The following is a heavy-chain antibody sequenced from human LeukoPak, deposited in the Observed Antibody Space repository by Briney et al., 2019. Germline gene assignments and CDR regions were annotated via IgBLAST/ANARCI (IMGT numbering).Heavy chain of an antibody. CDR2: ISSSSSYI. CDR3: ARDYYDSSGYDY. J-gene: IGHJ4*02. V-gene: IGHV3-21*01. Sequence: TTGGSLRLSCAASGFTFSSYWMNWVRQAPGKGLEWVSSISSSSSYIYYADSVKGRFTISRDNAKNSLYLQMNSLRAEDTAVYYCARDYYDSSGYDYWGQGTLVTVSS. CDR1: GFTFSSYW. D-gene: IGHD3-22*01.